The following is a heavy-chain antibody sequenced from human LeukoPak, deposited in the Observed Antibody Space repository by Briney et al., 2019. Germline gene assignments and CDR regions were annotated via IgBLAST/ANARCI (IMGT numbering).Heavy chain of an antibody. CDR3: ASTWVPSGWYLDVGH. CDR1: GFTFSSYA. CDR2: ISGSGGST. J-gene: IGHJ1*01. Sequence: PTGGSLRLSCAASGFTFSSYAMSWVRQAPGKGLEWVSAISGSGGSTYYADSVKGRFTISRDNSKNTLYLQMNSLRAEDTAVYYCASTWVPSGWYLDVGHWGQGTLVTVSS. V-gene: IGHV3-23*01. D-gene: IGHD6-19*01.